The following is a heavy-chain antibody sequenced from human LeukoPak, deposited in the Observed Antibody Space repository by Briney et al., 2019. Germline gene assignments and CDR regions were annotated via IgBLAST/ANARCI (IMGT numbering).Heavy chain of an antibody. CDR2: IYYSGST. J-gene: IGHJ3*02. CDR3: ATTSPREGGAFDI. D-gene: IGHD3-16*01. Sequence: SETLSLTCTVSGGSIYSFSYYWGWIRQPPGKGLEWIGSIYYSGSTDYNPSLKSRVTISVDTSKNQFSLKLSSVTAADTAVYYCATTSPREGGAFDIWGQGTMVTVSS. V-gene: IGHV4-39*01. CDR1: GGSIYSFSYY.